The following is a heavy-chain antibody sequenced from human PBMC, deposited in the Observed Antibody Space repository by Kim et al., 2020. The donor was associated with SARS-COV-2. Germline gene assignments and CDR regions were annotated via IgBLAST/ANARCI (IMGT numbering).Heavy chain of an antibody. CDR2: ISGSGGST. D-gene: IGHD3-3*01. CDR1: GFTFSSYA. J-gene: IGHJ2*01. V-gene: IGHV3-23*01. CDR3: AKNPPRILIFGAHGYFDL. Sequence: GGSLRLSCAASGFTFSSYAMSWVRQAPGKGLEWVSAISGSGGSTYYADSVKGRFTISRDNSKNTLYLQMNSLRAEDTAVYYCAKNPPRILIFGAHGYFDLWGRGTLVTVSS.